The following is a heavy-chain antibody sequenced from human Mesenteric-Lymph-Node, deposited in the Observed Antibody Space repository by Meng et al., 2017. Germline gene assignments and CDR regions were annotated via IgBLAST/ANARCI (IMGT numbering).Heavy chain of an antibody. CDR1: GGSISSGAW. CDR2: IYHSGGT. CDR3: ARNGAYSLDH. V-gene: IGHV4-4*02. D-gene: IGHD2-15*01. J-gene: IGHJ4*02. Sequence: QVQLQELGPGLVKPSGTLSLPCAVSGGSISSGAWWSWVRQPPGKGLEWIGEIYHSGGTNYNPSLKSRVTISVDNSNNQLSLRLTSVTAADTAIYYCARNGAYSLDHWGQGTLVTVSS.